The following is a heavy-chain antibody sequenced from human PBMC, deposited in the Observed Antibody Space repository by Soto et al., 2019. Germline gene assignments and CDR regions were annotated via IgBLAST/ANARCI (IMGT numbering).Heavy chain of an antibody. Sequence: ASVKVSCKASGYTFTSYGISWVRQAPGQGLEWLGWISAYNGNTNFAQKLQGRVTMTTDTSTSTAYMELRSLRSDDTAVYYCARHHYYDSSGYPTAFDYWGQGTLVTVSS. V-gene: IGHV1-18*01. J-gene: IGHJ4*02. CDR2: ISAYNGNT. D-gene: IGHD3-22*01. CDR1: GYTFTSYG. CDR3: ARHHYYDSSGYPTAFDY.